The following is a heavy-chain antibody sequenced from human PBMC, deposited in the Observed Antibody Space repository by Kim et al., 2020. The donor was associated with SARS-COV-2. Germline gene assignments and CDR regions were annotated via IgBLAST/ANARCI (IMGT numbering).Heavy chain of an antibody. CDR2: ISSSGSTI. D-gene: IGHD3-10*01. Sequence: GGSLRLSCAASGFTFSDYYMSWIRQAPGKGLEWVSYISSSGSTIYYADSVKGRFTISRDNAKNSLCLQMNSLRAEDTAVYYCASAYDYCSGSYLYWGQGTLVTVSS. V-gene: IGHV3-11*01. CDR1: GFTFSDYY. CDR3: ASAYDYCSGSYLY. J-gene: IGHJ4*02.